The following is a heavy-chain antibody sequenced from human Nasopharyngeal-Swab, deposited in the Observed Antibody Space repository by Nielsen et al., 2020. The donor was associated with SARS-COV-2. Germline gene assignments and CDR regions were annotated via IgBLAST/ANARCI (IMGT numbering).Heavy chain of an antibody. V-gene: IGHV1-2*04. Sequence: ASVKVSCKASGYTFTGYYMHWVRQAPGQGLEWMGWINPNSGGTNYAQKFQGWVTMTRDTSISTAYMELSRLRSDDTAMYYCARGNQWLVLSDAFDIWGQGTMVTVSS. CDR2: INPNSGGT. J-gene: IGHJ3*02. CDR3: ARGNQWLVLSDAFDI. CDR1: GYTFTGYY. D-gene: IGHD6-19*01.